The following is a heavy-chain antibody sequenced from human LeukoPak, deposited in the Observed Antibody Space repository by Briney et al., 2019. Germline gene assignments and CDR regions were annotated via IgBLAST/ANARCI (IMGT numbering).Heavy chain of an antibody. D-gene: IGHD4-17*01. Sequence: GRSLRLSCAASGFTISSYGMHWVRQALGKGLEWVAVISYDGSNKYYADSVKGRFTISRDNSKNTLYLQMNSLRAEDTAVYYCAKDLSGDYGGGDFDYWGQGTLVTVSS. V-gene: IGHV3-30*18. CDR3: AKDLSGDYGGGDFDY. CDR1: GFTISSYG. CDR2: ISYDGSNK. J-gene: IGHJ4*02.